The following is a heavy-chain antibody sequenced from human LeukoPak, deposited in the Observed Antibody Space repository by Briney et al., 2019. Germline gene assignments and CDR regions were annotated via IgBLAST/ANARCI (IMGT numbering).Heavy chain of an antibody. CDR3: AQEKYRGYSCGSGDS. D-gene: IGHD5-18*01. J-gene: IGHJ4*02. V-gene: IGHV3-30*18. CDR2: ISNDGTNK. CDR1: GFTFSSYW. Sequence: GGSLRLSCAASGFTFSSYWMRWVRQAPGKGLECVAAISNDGTNKYYADSVRGRFTVSRDNSKKTLYLQMSRLSPEDTAVYYSAQEKYRGYSCGSGDSWGQGTLVTVSS.